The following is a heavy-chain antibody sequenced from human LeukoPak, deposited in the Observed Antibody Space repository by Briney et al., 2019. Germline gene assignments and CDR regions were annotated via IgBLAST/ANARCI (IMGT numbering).Heavy chain of an antibody. J-gene: IGHJ6*02. CDR3: ARIPTEDYYYGMDA. D-gene: IGHD4-17*01. V-gene: IGHV3-48*01. CDR1: GFTFSSYS. Sequence: GGSLRLSCAASGFTFSSYSMNWVRQAPGKGLEWVSYISSSSSTIYYADSVKGRSTISRDNAKNSLYLQMNSLRAEDTAVYYCARIPTEDYYYGMDAWGQGTTVTVSS. CDR2: ISSSSSTI.